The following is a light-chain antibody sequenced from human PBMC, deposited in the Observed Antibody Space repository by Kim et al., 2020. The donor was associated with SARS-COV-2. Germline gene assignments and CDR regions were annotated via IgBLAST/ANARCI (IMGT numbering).Light chain of an antibody. Sequence: QSALTQPASVSGSPGQSITISCTGTSSDVGNYKFVSWYQHHPGKAPKLMIYEVSKRPSGVSNRFSGSKSGNTASVTISGLQAEDEADYYCYSYAGSSTFGVFGGGTQLTVL. CDR1: SSDVGNYKF. CDR2: EVS. CDR3: YSYAGSSTFGV. J-gene: IGLJ3*02. V-gene: IGLV2-23*02.